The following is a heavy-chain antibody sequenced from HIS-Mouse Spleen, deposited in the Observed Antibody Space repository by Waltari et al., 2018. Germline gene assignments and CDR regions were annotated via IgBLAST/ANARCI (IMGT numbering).Heavy chain of an antibody. Sequence: QLQLQESGPGLVKPSETLSLTCTVSGGSISSSSYYWGWIRQPPGKGLEWIGSIYYSGSTYYNPSLKSRVTISVDTSKNQFSLKLSSVTAADTAVYYCARYIVVVTAFDYWGQGTLVTVSS. D-gene: IGHD2-21*02. CDR1: GGSISSSSYY. CDR3: ARYIVVVTAFDY. V-gene: IGHV4-39*01. J-gene: IGHJ4*02. CDR2: IYYSGST.